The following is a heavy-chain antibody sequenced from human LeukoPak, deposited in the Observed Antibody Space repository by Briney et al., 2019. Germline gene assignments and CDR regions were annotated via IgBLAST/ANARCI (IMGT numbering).Heavy chain of an antibody. CDR3: VRSSPYMTYFDY. D-gene: IGHD2-21*02. V-gene: IGHV1-18*01. CDR1: GYTFPNYG. CDR2: ISAFNGNR. Sequence: ASVKVSCKASGYTFPNYGFSWVRQVPGQGLEWMGWISAFNGNRNYAQKFQGRVTLTTDTSTSAAYMELRSLRSDDTAVYYCVRSSPYMTYFDYWGQGTLVTVSS. J-gene: IGHJ4*02.